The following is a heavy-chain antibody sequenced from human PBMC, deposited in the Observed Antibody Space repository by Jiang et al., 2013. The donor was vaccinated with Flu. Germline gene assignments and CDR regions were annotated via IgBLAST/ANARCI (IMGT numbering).Heavy chain of an antibody. J-gene: IGHJ6*04. CDR2: MNPNSGNT. CDR3: ARYSSGWYWPYYYYGMDV. D-gene: IGHD6-19*01. Sequence: GAEVKKPGASVKVSCKASGYTFTSYDINWVRQATGQGLEWMGWMNPNSGNTGYAQKFQGRVTMTRNTSISTAYMELSSLRSEDTAVYYCARYSSGWYWPYYYYGMDVWGQRGHGHRSPQ. V-gene: IGHV1-8*01. CDR1: GYTFTSYD.